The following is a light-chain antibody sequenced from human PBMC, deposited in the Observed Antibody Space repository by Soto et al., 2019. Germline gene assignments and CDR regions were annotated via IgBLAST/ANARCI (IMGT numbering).Light chain of an antibody. J-gene: IGKJ2*01. V-gene: IGKV3-20*01. Sequence: EIVWTQSPGTLSLSPGERATLSCRASQSVSSNYLDWYQQKSGQAPRLLIYGASRRATGIPDRFSGSGSGTDFTLTLSKLEPDDFAVYYCQQYGNSPYAFGQGTELEI. CDR1: QSVSSNY. CDR3: QQYGNSPYA. CDR2: GAS.